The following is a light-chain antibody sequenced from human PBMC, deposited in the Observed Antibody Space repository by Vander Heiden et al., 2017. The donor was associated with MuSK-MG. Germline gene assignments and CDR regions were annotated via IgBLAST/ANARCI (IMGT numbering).Light chain of an antibody. CDR3: QQDDSTPYT. V-gene: IGKV4-1*01. J-gene: IGKJ2*01. CDR1: QSVLYSSNDKNY. CDR2: WAS. Sequence: DIVMTQSPDSLAVSLGERATINCKSSQSVLYSSNDKNYLAWYQQKPGQAPKLLIYWASTRESGVPDRFSGSGSGTDFTLTVSSLHAEDVTVYYCQQDDSTPYTFGQGTKLEIK.